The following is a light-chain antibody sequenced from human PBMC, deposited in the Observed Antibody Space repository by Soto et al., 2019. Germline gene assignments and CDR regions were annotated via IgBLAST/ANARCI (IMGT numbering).Light chain of an antibody. CDR1: SSDVGGYNY. Sequence: QSVLTQPRSVSGSPGQSVTISCTGTSSDVGGYNYVSWYQQHPGKAPKLMIYDVSKRPSGVSNRFSGSKSGNTASLTISGLQTEDEAYYYCCSYAGDVTVLFGGGTKLTVL. V-gene: IGLV2-11*01. J-gene: IGLJ2*01. CDR2: DVS. CDR3: CSYAGDVTVL.